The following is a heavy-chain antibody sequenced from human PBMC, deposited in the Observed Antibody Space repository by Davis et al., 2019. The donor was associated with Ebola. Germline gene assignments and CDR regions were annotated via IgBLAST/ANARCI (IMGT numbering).Heavy chain of an antibody. J-gene: IGHJ5*02. CDR2: IIPIFGTA. CDR1: GGTFSSYA. Sequence: SVKVSCKASGGTFSSYAISWVRQAPGQGLEWMGGIIPIFGTANYAQKFQGRVTITADESTSTAYMELSSLRSEDTAVYYCARAYSNYPWWNWFDPWGQGTLVTASS. CDR3: ARAYSNYPWWNWFDP. V-gene: IGHV1-69*13. D-gene: IGHD4-11*01.